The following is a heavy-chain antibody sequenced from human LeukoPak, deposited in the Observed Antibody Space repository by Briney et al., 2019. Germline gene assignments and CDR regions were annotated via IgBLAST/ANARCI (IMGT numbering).Heavy chain of an antibody. CDR2: IYYSGST. CDR1: GGSISSSSYY. D-gene: IGHD3-3*01. Sequence: SETLSLTCTVSGGSISSSSYYWGWIRQPPGKGLGWIGSIYYSGSTYYNPSLKSRVTISVDTSKNQFSLKLSSVTAADTAVYYCARQWADFWSGYYLVFDYWGQGTLVTVSS. V-gene: IGHV4-39*01. CDR3: ARQWADFWSGYYLVFDY. J-gene: IGHJ4*02.